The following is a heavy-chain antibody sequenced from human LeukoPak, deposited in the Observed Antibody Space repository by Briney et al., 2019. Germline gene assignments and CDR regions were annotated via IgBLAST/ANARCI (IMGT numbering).Heavy chain of an antibody. CDR2: ISYDGSNK. CDR1: GFPFSSYA. J-gene: IGHJ4*02. D-gene: IGHD6-13*01. V-gene: IGHV3-30*04. CDR3: ARDLIAAAGFDY. Sequence: GGSLRLSCAASGFPFSSYAMTWVRQAPGKGLEWVAVISYDGSNKYYADSVKGRFTISRDNSKNTLYLQMNSLRAEDTAVYYCARDLIAAAGFDYWGQGTLVTVSS.